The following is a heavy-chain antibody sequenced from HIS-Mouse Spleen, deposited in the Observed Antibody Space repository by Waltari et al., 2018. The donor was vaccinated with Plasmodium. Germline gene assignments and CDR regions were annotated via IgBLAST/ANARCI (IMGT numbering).Heavy chain of an antibody. CDR2: ISYDGSNK. CDR3: AKDRRSSSWYVDY. D-gene: IGHD6-13*01. Sequence: QVQLVESGGGVVQPGRSLRLAGAASGFTFSRSGMHWVRQAPGKGLEWVAVISYDGSNKYYADSVKGRFTISRDNSKNTLYLQMNSLRAEDTAVYYCAKDRRSSSWYVDYWGQGTLVTVSS. V-gene: IGHV3-30*18. CDR1: GFTFSRSG. J-gene: IGHJ4*02.